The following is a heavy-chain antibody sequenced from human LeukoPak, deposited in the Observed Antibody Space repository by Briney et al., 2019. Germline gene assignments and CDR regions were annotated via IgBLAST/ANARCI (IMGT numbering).Heavy chain of an antibody. CDR1: X. Sequence: XXSWVRXXPGXGLEWVSVIYSGGSTYYADSVKGRFTISRDNSKNTLYLQMNSLRAEDTAVYYCARVVRQWLSIRYWGQGTLVTVSS. J-gene: IGHJ4*02. CDR2: IYSGGST. CDR3: ARVVRQWLSIRY. V-gene: IGHV3-66*01. D-gene: IGHD6-19*01.